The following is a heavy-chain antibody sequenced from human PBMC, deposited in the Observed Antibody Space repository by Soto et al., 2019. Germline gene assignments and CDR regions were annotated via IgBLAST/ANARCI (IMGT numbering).Heavy chain of an antibody. Sequence: QVQLVQSEAEVKKPGSAVKVSCKASGGTFSSYAISWVRQAPGQGLEWMGGIIPIFGTANYAQKFQGRVTITADESTSTDYMELRSLRSEDTAVYYCARGGAGTTTFLNWFDPWGQGTLVTVSS. CDR3: ARGGAGTTTFLNWFDP. CDR2: IIPIFGTA. CDR1: GGTFSSYA. V-gene: IGHV1-69*01. D-gene: IGHD1-7*01. J-gene: IGHJ5*02.